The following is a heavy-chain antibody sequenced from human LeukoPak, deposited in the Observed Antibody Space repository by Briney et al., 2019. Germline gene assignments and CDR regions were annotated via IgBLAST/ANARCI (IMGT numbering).Heavy chain of an antibody. Sequence: ASVKVSCKASGGTFRSYAISWVRQAPGQGLEWMGGIIPIFGTANYAQKFQGRVTITTDESTSTAYMELSSLRSEDTAVYYCARLRDCSGGSCFHWFDPWGQGTLVTVSS. CDR2: IIPIFGTA. V-gene: IGHV1-69*05. CDR1: GGTFRSYA. J-gene: IGHJ5*02. D-gene: IGHD2-15*01. CDR3: ARLRDCSGGSCFHWFDP.